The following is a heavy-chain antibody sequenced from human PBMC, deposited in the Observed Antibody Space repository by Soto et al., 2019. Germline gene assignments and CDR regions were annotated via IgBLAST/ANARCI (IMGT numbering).Heavy chain of an antibody. Sequence: QVQLQESGPGLVKPSQTLSLTCTVSGGSISRGDYYWSWIRQPPGKGLEWIGYIYYSGRTYYNPAHQSRSTISIDPSKIQLSVKLSSLSAADTAVYYCARAGGLPIFGVVISNCCDPWGQGTLVTVSS. CDR1: GGSISRGDYY. CDR3: ARAGGLPIFGVVISNCCDP. D-gene: IGHD3-3*01. CDR2: IYYSGRT. V-gene: IGHV4-30-4*01. J-gene: IGHJ5*02.